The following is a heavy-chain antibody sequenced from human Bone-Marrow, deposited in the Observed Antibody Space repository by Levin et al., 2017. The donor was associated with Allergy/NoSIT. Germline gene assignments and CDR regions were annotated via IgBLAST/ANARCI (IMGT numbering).Heavy chain of an antibody. J-gene: IGHJ2*01. CDR2: IWYDGSNK. Sequence: LSLTCAASGFTFSSYGMYWVSQAPGKGLEWVAVIWYDGSNKYYEDSVKGRFTISRDNSKNTLYLQMNSLRAEDTAVYYCARDLSEGYFDLWGRGTLVTVSS. D-gene: IGHD2/OR15-2a*01. V-gene: IGHV3-33*01. CDR1: GFTFSSYG. CDR3: ARDLSEGYFDL.